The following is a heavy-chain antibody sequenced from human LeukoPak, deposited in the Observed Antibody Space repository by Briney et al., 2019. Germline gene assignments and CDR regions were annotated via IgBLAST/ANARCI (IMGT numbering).Heavy chain of an antibody. Sequence: SVKVSCKASGGTFSSYAISWVRQAPGQGLEWMGRIIPIFGIANYAQKFQGRVTITADKSTSTAYMELSSLRSEDTAVYSCASPTLERYSGSPYYWGQGTLVTVSS. J-gene: IGHJ4*02. CDR3: ASPTLERYSGSPYY. D-gene: IGHD1-26*01. V-gene: IGHV1-69*04. CDR2: IIPIFGIA. CDR1: GGTFSSYA.